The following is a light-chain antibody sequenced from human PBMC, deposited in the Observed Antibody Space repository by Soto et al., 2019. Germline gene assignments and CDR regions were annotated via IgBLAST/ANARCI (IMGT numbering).Light chain of an antibody. CDR3: QQYNNWPPWT. CDR2: GAS. CDR1: QSVSSN. J-gene: IGKJ1*01. V-gene: IGKV3-15*01. Sequence: EIVLTQSPGTLSLSPGERATLSCRASQSVSSNLAWYQQKPGQAPRLLIYGASTRATGIPARISGSGSGTEFTLTISSLQSEDFAVYYCQQYNNWPPWTFGQGTKVDIK.